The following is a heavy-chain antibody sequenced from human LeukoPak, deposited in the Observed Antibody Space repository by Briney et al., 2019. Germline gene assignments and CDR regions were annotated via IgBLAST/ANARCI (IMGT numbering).Heavy chain of an antibody. CDR1: GGSFGGYY. V-gene: IGHV4-34*01. Sequence: SETLSLTCAVYGGSFGGYYWSWIRQPPGKGLEWIGEINHSGSTNYNPSLKSRVTISVDTSKNQFSLKLSSVTAADTAVYYCARRGFNHAKDYWGQGTLVTVSS. CDR3: ARRGFNHAKDY. CDR2: INHSGST. D-gene: IGHD1-14*01. J-gene: IGHJ4*02.